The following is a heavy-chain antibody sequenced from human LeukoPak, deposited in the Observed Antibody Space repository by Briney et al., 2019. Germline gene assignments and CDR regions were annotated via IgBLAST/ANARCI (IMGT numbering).Heavy chain of an antibody. CDR1: GYSFSSDA. CDR2: IIPILGVT. Sequence: ASVKLSCKASGYSFSSDAISWLRQGPRQGYEWVGRIIPILGVTHYALQFRGRGTIIADKSTSAADMELRRLTSDDTAVYYCATQSSGWHKYYFDHWGQGTLVTVSS. V-gene: IGHV1-69*04. D-gene: IGHD6-25*01. J-gene: IGHJ4*02. CDR3: ATQSSGWHKYYFDH.